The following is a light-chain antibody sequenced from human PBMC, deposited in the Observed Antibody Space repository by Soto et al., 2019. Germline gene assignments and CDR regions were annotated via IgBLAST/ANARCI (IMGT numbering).Light chain of an antibody. CDR2: GAS. CDR1: QSVSNTY. CDR3: QLYDSLSWT. J-gene: IGKJ1*01. Sequence: EIVFTQSPGTLSLSPGDTATLSCRASQSVSNTYLAWYQQKPGQAPRLLIYGASSRATGFPDRFSGSGSGTDFTLTISRLETEDFAVYYCQLYDSLSWTFGQGTKVDIK. V-gene: IGKV3-20*01.